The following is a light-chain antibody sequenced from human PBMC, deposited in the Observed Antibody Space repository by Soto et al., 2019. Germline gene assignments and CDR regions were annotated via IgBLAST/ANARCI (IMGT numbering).Light chain of an antibody. Sequence: ENVLAQYQGTLSLSPGDSKTISCMASQSVSNNYLAWYHQKPGQAPRLLIYGASTRATGIPARFSGSGSGTEFTLTISFLQAEDFALYCCQLYNFLPRTFAQVAKVAIK. CDR1: QSVSNN. CDR3: QLYNFLPRT. CDR2: GAS. V-gene: IGKV3-15*01. J-gene: IGKJ1*01.